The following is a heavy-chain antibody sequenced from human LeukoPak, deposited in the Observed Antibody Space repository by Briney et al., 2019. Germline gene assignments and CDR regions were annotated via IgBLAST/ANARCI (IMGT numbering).Heavy chain of an antibody. CDR1: GFTFANYA. CDR3: AKAEARIAARPGPNWFDP. J-gene: IGHJ5*02. D-gene: IGHD6-6*01. Sequence: GGSLRLSCAASGFTFANYAMSWVRQAPGKGLEWVSAISGSGGSTYYADSVKGRFTISRDNSKNTLYLQMNSLRAEDTAVYYCAKAEARIAARPGPNWFDPWGQGTLVTVSS. V-gene: IGHV3-23*01. CDR2: ISGSGGST.